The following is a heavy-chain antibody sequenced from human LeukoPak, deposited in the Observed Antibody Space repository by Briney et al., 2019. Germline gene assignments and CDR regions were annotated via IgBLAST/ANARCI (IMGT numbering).Heavy chain of an antibody. Sequence: GASVKVSCKASGYTFTSYGISWVRQAPGQVLEWRGWISAYNGNTNYAQKLQGRVTMTTDTSTSTAYMELRSLRSDDTAVYYCAREQVPYNWNYVLGDYWGQGTLVTVSS. D-gene: IGHD1-7*01. J-gene: IGHJ4*02. CDR1: GYTFTSYG. V-gene: IGHV1-18*01. CDR3: AREQVPYNWNYVLGDY. CDR2: ISAYNGNT.